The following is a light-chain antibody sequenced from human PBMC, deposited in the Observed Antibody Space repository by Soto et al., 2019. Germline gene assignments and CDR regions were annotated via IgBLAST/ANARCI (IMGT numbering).Light chain of an antibody. J-gene: IGKJ4*01. CDR1: QTVRNNY. Sequence: EFVLTQSPGTLSLSPGERATLSCRASQTVRNNYLAWYQQKPGQAPRLLIYDASSRATGIPDRFSGGGSGTDFTLTNSRLDPEDFEEYYCKQFSSNPLTFVGGTKVEIK. CDR2: DAS. V-gene: IGKV3-20*01. CDR3: KQFSSNPLT.